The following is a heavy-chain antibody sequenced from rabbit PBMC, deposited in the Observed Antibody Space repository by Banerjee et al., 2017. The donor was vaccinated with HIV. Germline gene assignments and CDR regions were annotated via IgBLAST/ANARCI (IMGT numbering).Heavy chain of an antibody. D-gene: IGHD3-1*01. CDR3: ARDDVVFVGGGYGDGMDL. CDR2: IDTGSSGTT. V-gene: IGHV1S40*01. Sequence: QSLEESGGDLVKPGASLTLTCTASGFSFSSGYYMYWVRQAPGKGLEWIACIDTGSSGTTYYASWAKGRFTISKTSSTTVTLQMTSLTAADTATYFCARDDVVFVGGGYGDGMDLWGQGTLVTVS. J-gene: IGHJ6*01. CDR1: GFSFSSGYY.